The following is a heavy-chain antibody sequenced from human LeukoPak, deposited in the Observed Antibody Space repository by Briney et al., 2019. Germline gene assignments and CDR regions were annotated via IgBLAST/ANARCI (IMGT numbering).Heavy chain of an antibody. D-gene: IGHD6-19*01. CDR3: AKDLPGSGWAFHY. V-gene: IGHV3-23*01. Sequence: GGSLRLSCAASRFIFSRHAMCWVCQVPGKGLEWVSSVSDGGTFYSDSVKGRFAISRDNSKNTLYLQMNSLRAEDTALYHCAKDLPGSGWAFHYWGQGTLVTVSS. CDR1: RFIFSRHA. J-gene: IGHJ4*02. CDR2: SVSDGGT.